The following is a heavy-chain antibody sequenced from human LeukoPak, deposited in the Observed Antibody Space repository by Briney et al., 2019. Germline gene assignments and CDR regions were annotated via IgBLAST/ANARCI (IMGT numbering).Heavy chain of an antibody. J-gene: IGHJ4*02. D-gene: IGHD3-22*01. CDR1: DYSISSGYY. V-gene: IGHV4-4*07. Sequence: SETLSLTCTVSDYSISSGYYWSWIRQSAGKGLEWIGRIHTSGSTNYNPSLKSRVTMSVDTSKNQFSLKLSSVTAADTAVYYCARDQYYYDSSGYYRIDYWGQGTLVTVSS. CDR3: ARDQYYYDSSGYYRIDY. CDR2: IHTSGST.